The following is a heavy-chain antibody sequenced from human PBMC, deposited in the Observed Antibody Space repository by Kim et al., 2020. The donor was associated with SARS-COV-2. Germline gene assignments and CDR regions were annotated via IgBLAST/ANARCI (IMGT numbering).Heavy chain of an antibody. D-gene: IGHD2-8*02. J-gene: IGHJ4*02. CDR3: AKSDCAGGTCFLINY. CDR1: GFTFSDHA. V-gene: IGHV3-23*01. CDR2: IGGGDGTT. Sequence: GGSLRLSCAASGFTFSDHAMNRVRQAPGRGLVWGSGIGGGDGTTYYADSVNGRFTISRDNSRNTLFLLMNALRAEDTAIYYCAKSDCAGGTCFLINYWGQGTLVTVSS.